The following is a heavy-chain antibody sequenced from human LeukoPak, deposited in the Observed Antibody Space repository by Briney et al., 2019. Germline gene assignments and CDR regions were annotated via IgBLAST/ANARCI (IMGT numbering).Heavy chain of an antibody. V-gene: IGHV4-59*01. Sequence: SETLSLTCAVSGDSISSYYWSWIRQPPGKGLEWIGYFHYSGSTNYSPYLKSRVTISIDTSKNQFSLKVSSVTAADTAVYYCARGSSWSYYFDYWGQGTLVTVSS. D-gene: IGHD6-13*01. CDR1: GDSISSYY. CDR3: ARGSSWSYYFDY. CDR2: FHYSGST. J-gene: IGHJ4*02.